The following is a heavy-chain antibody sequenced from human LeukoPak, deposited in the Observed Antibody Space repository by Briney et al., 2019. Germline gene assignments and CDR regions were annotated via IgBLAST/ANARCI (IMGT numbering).Heavy chain of an antibody. CDR2: INSGGST. CDR1: GFTVSSNY. CDR3: ARTWGYRFDP. V-gene: IGHV3-53*01. D-gene: IGHD3-16*01. Sequence: PGGSLRLSCAASGFTVSSNYMSWVRQAPGKGLEWVSGINSGGSTSYTDSVKGRFTISRDNSKNTLYLQMNSLRAEDTAVYYCARTWGYRFDPWGQGTLVTVSS. J-gene: IGHJ5*02.